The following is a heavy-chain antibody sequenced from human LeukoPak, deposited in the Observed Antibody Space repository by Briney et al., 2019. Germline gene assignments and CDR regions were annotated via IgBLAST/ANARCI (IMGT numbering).Heavy chain of an antibody. CDR2: INPNSVDT. J-gene: IGHJ3*02. V-gene: IGHV1-2*02. CDR3: ARGSEVGGTEKNALDI. CDR1: GYTFTGYY. Sequence: ASVKVSCKTSGYTFTGYYIHWVRQAPGQGLEWMGWINPNSVDTRYAQKFQDRVTMTRDTSITTAYMELSGLRSDDTALYYCARGSEVGGTEKNALDIWGQGTMATVSS. D-gene: IGHD1-26*01.